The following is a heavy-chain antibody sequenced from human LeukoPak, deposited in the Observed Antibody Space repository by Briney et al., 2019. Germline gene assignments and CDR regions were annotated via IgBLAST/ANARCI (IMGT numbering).Heavy chain of an antibody. CDR3: AKRPVRGVKYYYYMDV. V-gene: IGHV3-30*02. D-gene: IGHD3-10*01. CDR1: GFTFSSYG. J-gene: IGHJ6*03. Sequence: GGSLRLSCAASGFTFSSYGMHWVRQAPGKGLEWVAFIRYDGSNKYYADSVKGRFTISRDNSKNTLYLQMNSLRAEDTAVYYCAKRPVRGVKYYYYMDVWGKGTTVTVSS. CDR2: IRYDGSNK.